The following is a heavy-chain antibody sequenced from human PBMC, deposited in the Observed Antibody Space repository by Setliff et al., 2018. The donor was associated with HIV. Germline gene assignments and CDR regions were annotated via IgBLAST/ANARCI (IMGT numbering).Heavy chain of an antibody. CDR2: IYHSGGT. CDR3: ARVPFTTGFDY. J-gene: IGHJ4*02. D-gene: IGHD3-3*01. Sequence: SETLSLTCTVSGGSTSTSGYYWGWIRQPPGRGLEWIGNIYHSGGTHYNPSLRSRVTISVDTSKNHFSLKLSSVTAADTAVFYCARVPFTTGFDYWGQGILVTVSS. CDR1: GGSTSTSGYY. V-gene: IGHV4-39*02.